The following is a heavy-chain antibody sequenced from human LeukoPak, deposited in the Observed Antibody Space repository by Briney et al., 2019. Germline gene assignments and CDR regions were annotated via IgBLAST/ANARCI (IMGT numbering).Heavy chain of an antibody. CDR1: EFSVGSNY. D-gene: IGHD3-22*01. J-gene: IGHJ4*02. Sequence: GGSLRLSCAASEFSVGSNYMTWVRQAPGKGVEWVSLIYSGGSTYYADSVKGRFTISRDNAKNSLYLQMNSLRAEDTAVYYCARDRGDSSGFWVGYWGQGTLVTVSS. CDR3: ARDRGDSSGFWVGY. V-gene: IGHV3-66*01. CDR2: IYSGGST.